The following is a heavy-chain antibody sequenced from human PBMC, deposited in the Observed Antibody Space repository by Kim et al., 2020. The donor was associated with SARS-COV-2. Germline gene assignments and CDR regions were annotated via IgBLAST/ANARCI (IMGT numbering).Heavy chain of an antibody. CDR2: IYYSGST. D-gene: IGHD6-19*01. Sequence: SETLSLTCTVSGGSVSSGSYYWSWIRQPPGKGLEWIGYIYYSGSTNYNPSLKSRVTISVDTSKNQFSLKLSSVTAADTAVYYCARAIVIPAAVYPPRTPVAGTQGWFDPWGQGTLVTVSS. CDR3: ARAIVIPAAVYPPRTPVAGTQGWFDP. J-gene: IGHJ5*02. V-gene: IGHV4-61*01. CDR1: GGSVSSGSYY.